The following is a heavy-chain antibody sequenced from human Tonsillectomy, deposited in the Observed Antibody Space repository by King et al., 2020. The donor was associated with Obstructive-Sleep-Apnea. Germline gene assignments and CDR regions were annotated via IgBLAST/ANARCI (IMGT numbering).Heavy chain of an antibody. J-gene: IGHJ6*02. CDR2: IKSDGSST. CDR1: GFTFSTYW. Sequence: VQLVESGGGSVQPGGSLRLSCAASGFTFSTYWMHWVRQAPGKGLEWVSRIKSDGSSTSYGDSVKGRFTISGDNAKNTVYLQMYSLRAEDTAVYYCAGHIDCSIRSCYGYYYYGLDVWGQGTTVTVSS. V-gene: IGHV3-74*02. CDR3: AGHIDCSIRSCYGYYYYGLDV. D-gene: IGHD2-2*01.